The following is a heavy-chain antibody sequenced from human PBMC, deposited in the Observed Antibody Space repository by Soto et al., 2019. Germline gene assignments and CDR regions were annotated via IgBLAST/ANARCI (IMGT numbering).Heavy chain of an antibody. V-gene: IGHV3-33*01. CDR3: AREQKSGEGDY. CDR2: IWYDGSNK. CDR1: GFTFSTYG. J-gene: IGHJ4*02. D-gene: IGHD2-15*01. Sequence: QVQLVESGGGVVQPGRSLRLSCAASGFTFSTYGMHWVRQAPGKGLEWVAVIWYDGSNKYYADSVKGRFTISRDNSKNTLYVQMNSLRAEDTAVYYCAREQKSGEGDYWGQGTLVTVSS.